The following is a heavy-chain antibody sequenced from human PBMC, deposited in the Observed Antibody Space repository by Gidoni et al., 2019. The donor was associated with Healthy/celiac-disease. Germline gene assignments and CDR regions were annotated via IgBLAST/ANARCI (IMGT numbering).Heavy chain of an antibody. J-gene: IGHJ4*02. CDR1: GFTFSSYA. V-gene: IGHV3-30-3*01. Sequence: QVQLVASGGGVVQPGRSLRLSCAASGFTFSSYAMHWVRQAPVKGLEWVAVISDDGSNKYYADSVKGRFTISRDNSKNTLYLKMNSLRAEDTAVYYCARGGYWSGGSCYYFDYWGQGTLVTVSS. D-gene: IGHD2-15*01. CDR3: ARGGYWSGGSCYYFDY. CDR2: ISDDGSNK.